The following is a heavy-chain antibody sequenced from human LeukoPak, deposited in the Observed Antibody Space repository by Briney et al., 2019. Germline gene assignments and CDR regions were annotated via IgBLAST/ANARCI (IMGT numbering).Heavy chain of an antibody. CDR3: ARDQGEYSYGT. V-gene: IGHV1-69*04. Sequence: SVKVSCKASGGTFSSYAISWVRQALGQGLEWMGRIIPILGIANYAQKFQGRVTITADKSTSTAYMELSSLRSEDTAAYYCARDQGEYSYGTWGQGTLVTVSS. CDR1: GGTFSSYA. J-gene: IGHJ5*02. CDR2: IIPILGIA. D-gene: IGHD5-18*01.